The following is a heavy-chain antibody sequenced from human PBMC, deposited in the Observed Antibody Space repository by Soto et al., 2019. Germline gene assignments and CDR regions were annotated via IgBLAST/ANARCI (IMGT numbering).Heavy chain of an antibody. Sequence: EVQLLESGGGLVQPGGSLRLSCAASGFTFSSYAMSWVRQAPGKGLEWVSAISGSGGSTYYADSVKGRFTISRDNSKNTLYLQMNSLRAEDTDVHYCAKGYYYDSSGYYCPGSFDYWGQGTLVTVSS. D-gene: IGHD3-22*01. CDR1: GFTFSSYA. CDR3: AKGYYYDSSGYYCPGSFDY. V-gene: IGHV3-23*01. CDR2: ISGSGGST. J-gene: IGHJ4*02.